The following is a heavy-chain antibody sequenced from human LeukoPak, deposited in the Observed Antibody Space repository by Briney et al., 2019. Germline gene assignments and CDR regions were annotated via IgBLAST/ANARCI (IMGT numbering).Heavy chain of an antibody. CDR2: IYYSGST. CDR1: GGSISSSSYY. Sequence: PSETLSLTCTVSGGSISSSSYYWGWMREPPGKGLEWIGSIYYSGSTYYTPSLKSRVTISVDTSKNQFSLKLSSVTAADTAVYYCARILDTAMASYWGQGTLVTVSS. D-gene: IGHD5-18*01. J-gene: IGHJ4*02. V-gene: IGHV4-39*01. CDR3: ARILDTAMASY.